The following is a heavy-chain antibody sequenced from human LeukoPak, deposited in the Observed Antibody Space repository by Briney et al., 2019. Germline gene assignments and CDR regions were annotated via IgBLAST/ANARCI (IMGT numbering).Heavy chain of an antibody. CDR1: GFTFSSYS. J-gene: IGHJ4*02. CDR2: ISSSSSTI. V-gene: IGHV3-48*01. Sequence: GGSLRLSCAASGFTFSSYSMNWVRQAPGKGLEWVSYISSSSSTIYYADSVKGRFTISRDNAKNSLYLQMNSLRAEDTAVYYCARDLTYYDILTGSLGLVYWGQGTLVTVSS. D-gene: IGHD3-9*01. CDR3: ARDLTYYDILTGSLGLVY.